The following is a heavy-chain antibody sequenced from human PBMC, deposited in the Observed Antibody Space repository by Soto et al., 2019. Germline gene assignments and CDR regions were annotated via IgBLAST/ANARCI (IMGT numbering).Heavy chain of an antibody. CDR2: KFSSGNT. CDR1: GGSMSNYH. J-gene: IGHJ4*02. V-gene: IGHV4-59*08. Sequence: PSETLSLTCTVSGGSMSNYHWVWIRQPPGKGLEWIGYKFSSGNTKYNPSLKSRVTISVDTSKKQFSLRLSSVTAADTAVYYCARLGNYEGAYWGQGALVTVSS. D-gene: IGHD4-4*01. CDR3: ARLGNYEGAY.